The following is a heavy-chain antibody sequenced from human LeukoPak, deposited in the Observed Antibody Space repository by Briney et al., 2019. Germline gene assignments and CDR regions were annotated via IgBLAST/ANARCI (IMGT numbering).Heavy chain of an antibody. Sequence: SETLSLTCTVSTGSISSYYWSWLRQPAGKGLEWTGRMSRSGGSNFNPSLKSRVTISVDSSKRQVSLKLTSVTAADTAVYYCARLLVPAASGAFDIWGQGTIVTVSS. CDR1: TGSISSYY. CDR3: ARLLVPAASGAFDI. V-gene: IGHV4-4*07. CDR2: MSRSGGS. J-gene: IGHJ3*02. D-gene: IGHD2-2*01.